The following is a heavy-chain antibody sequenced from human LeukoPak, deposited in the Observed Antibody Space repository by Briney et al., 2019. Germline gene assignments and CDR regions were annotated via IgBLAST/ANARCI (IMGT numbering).Heavy chain of an antibody. D-gene: IGHD3-9*01. CDR2: ISGSGGST. Sequence: GGSLRLSCAASGFTFSSYAMSWVRQAPGKGLEWVSAISGSGGSTYYADSVKGRFTISRGNSKNTLYLQMNSLRAEDTAVYYCAKDSVILTGYPYYFDYWGQGTLVTVSS. CDR1: GFTFSSYA. CDR3: AKDSVILTGYPYYFDY. V-gene: IGHV3-23*01. J-gene: IGHJ4*02.